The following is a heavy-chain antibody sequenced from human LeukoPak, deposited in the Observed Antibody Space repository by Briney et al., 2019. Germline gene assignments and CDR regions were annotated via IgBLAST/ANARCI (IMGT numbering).Heavy chain of an antibody. J-gene: IGHJ6*03. CDR2: ISSSGSYI. Sequence: GGSLRLSCAASGFTFSSYEMNWVRQAPGKGLEWVSYISSSGSYIYYADSVKGRFTISRDNAKNSLYLQMNSLRAEDTAVYYCARVAAAGPIKNYYYYMDVWGKGTTVTVSS. CDR1: GFTFSSYE. D-gene: IGHD6-13*01. CDR3: ARVAAAGPIKNYYYYMDV. V-gene: IGHV3-21*05.